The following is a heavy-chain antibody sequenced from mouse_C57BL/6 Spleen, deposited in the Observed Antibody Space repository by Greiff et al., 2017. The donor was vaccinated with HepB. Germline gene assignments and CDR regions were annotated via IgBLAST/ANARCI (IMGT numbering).Heavy chain of an antibody. CDR1: GFTFSDYG. V-gene: IGHV5-17*01. CDR3: ARKHYAMDY. J-gene: IGHJ4*01. CDR2: ISSGSSTI. Sequence: EVMLVESGGGLVKPGGSLKLSCAASGFTFSDYGMHWVRQAPEKGLEWVAYISSGSSTIYYADTVKGRFTISRDNARNTPCLQMTSLRSEDTAMYYCARKHYAMDYWGQGTSVTVSS.